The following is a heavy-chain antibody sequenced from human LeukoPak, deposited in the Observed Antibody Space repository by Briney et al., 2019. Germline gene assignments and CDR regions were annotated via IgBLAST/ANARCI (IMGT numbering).Heavy chain of an antibody. CDR1: GFTFSSYA. CDR2: ISATGVST. Sequence: GGSLRLSCAASGFTFSSYATSWVRQAPGKGLEWVSGISATGVSTYYADSVKGRFTISRDNSKNTLYLQMHSLRADDTAVYYCSIDTFGRDDYWGQGTLVTVSS. V-gene: IGHV3-23*01. CDR3: SIDTFGRDDY. J-gene: IGHJ4*02. D-gene: IGHD3-10*01.